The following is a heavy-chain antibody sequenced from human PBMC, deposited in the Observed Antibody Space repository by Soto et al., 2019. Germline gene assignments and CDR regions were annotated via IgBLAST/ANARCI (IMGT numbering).Heavy chain of an antibody. CDR2: IIPIFGTA. J-gene: IGHJ6*02. V-gene: IGHV1-69*13. D-gene: IGHD3-3*01. CDR3: ARERYYDFWSGYYTGMKRDYYYYGMDV. CDR1: GGTFSSYA. Sequence: SVKVSCKASGGTFSSYAISWVRQAPGQGPEWMGGIIPIFGTANYAQKFQGRVTITADESTSTAYMELSSLRSEDTAVYYCARERYYDFWSGYYTGMKRDYYYYGMDVWGQGTTVTVSS.